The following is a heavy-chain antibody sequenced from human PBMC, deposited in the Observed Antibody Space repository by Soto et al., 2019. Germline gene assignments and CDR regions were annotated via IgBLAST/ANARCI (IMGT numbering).Heavy chain of an antibody. CDR3: ATVRYYYDSSGYPQFDP. CDR1: GDSISSYC. CDR2: IYYPGSS. Sequence: SETLSLTCTVSGDSISSYCWSFIRQPAGKGLEGVGYIYYPGSSKNNPSLKVRVTISVDTSKIQFSLKLSSVTAADTAVYYCATVRYYYDSSGYPQFDPWGQGNLVTVS. J-gene: IGHJ5*02. D-gene: IGHD3-22*01. V-gene: IGHV4-59*01.